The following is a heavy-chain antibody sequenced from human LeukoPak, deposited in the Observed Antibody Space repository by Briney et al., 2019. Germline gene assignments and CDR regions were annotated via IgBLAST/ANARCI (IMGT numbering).Heavy chain of an antibody. V-gene: IGHV3-20*01. CDR3: ARGDSSGWYFDY. Sequence: GGSLRLSCAASGFTFSSYAMSWVRQAPGKGLEWVSGINWNGGSTGYADSVKGRFTISKDNAKNSLYLQMNSLRAEDTALYLCARGDSSGWYFDYWGQGTLVTVSS. CDR2: INWNGGST. J-gene: IGHJ4*02. CDR1: GFTFSSYA. D-gene: IGHD6-19*01.